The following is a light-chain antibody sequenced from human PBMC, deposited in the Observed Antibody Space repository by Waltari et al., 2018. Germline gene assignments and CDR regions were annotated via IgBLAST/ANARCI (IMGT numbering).Light chain of an antibody. J-gene: IGKJ1*01. CDR3: QQYDNYPGT. Sequence: DIQMTPSPSTLSASVGDRVTITCRASQNINTWVAWYQQKPGKAPKLLIYKASNLKSGAPSRFSGGGSGTEFTLYISSLQPDDFATYYCQQYDNYPGTFGPGTTVDVK. CDR1: QNINTW. V-gene: IGKV1-5*03. CDR2: KAS.